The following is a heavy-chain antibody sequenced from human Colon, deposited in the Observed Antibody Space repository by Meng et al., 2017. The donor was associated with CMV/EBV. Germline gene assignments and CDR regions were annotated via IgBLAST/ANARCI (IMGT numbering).Heavy chain of an antibody. J-gene: IGHJ6*02. CDR3: ARDQGNDFWTHGMDV. D-gene: IGHD3-3*01. CDR1: GGTFSSYA. V-gene: IGHV1-69*10. CDR2: IIPILGIA. Sequence: SVKVSCKASGGTFSSYAISWVRQAPGQGLEWMGGIIPILGIANYAQKFQGRVTITADKSTSTAYMELSSLRSEDTAVYYCARDQGNDFWTHGMDVWGQGTTVIVSS.